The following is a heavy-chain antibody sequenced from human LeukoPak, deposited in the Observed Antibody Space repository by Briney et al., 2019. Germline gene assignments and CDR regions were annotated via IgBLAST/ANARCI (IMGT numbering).Heavy chain of an antibody. CDR3: AKDAQPRSRWFDP. D-gene: IGHD3-16*01. CDR1: GFIFKDYW. J-gene: IGHJ5*02. Sequence: GGSLRLSYAASGFIFKDYWMIWVRQAPGKGLEWVANIKQDGSEKYYVDSVKGRFTISRDNAKNSLYLQMNTLRAEDTAMYYCAKDAQPRSRWFDPWGQGTLVTVSS. CDR2: IKQDGSEK. V-gene: IGHV3-7*03.